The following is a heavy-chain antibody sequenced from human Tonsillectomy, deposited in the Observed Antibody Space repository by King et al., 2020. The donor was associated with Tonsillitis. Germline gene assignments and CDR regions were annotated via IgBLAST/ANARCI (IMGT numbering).Heavy chain of an antibody. J-gene: IGHJ6*02. CDR2: MNPDSDAT. V-gene: IGHV1-8*01. D-gene: IGHD4-11*01. CDR3: ARQVNGLDV. Sequence: QLVQSGAEVKEPGASVRISCTASGYTFTTYDFNWVRQATGQGLECMGWMNPDSDATGYAPKFQGRVAMTRDTSRGTAYMELRSLTSDDTGIYFCARQVNGLDVWGQGTAVTVS. CDR1: GYTFTTYD.